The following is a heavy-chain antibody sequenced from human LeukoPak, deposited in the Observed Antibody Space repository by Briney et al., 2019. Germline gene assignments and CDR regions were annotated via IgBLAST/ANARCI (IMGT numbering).Heavy chain of an antibody. CDR2: IRYDGSNK. CDR3: AKVLLVVRAPFDY. Sequence: GGSLRLSCAASGFTFSSYGMHWVRQAPGKGLEWVAFIRYDGSNKYYADSVKGRFTISRDNSKNTLYLQMNSLRAEDTAVYYCAKVLLVVRAPFDYWGQGTLVTVSS. V-gene: IGHV3-30*02. J-gene: IGHJ4*02. D-gene: IGHD3-10*01. CDR1: GFTFSSYG.